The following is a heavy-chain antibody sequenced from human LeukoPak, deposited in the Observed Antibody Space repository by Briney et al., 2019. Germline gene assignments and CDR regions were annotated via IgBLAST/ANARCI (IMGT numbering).Heavy chain of an antibody. J-gene: IGHJ5*02. CDR2: IYHSGST. CDR3: ARVTYDSSGWNWFDP. D-gene: IGHD3-22*01. Sequence: SETLSLTCAVSGGSISSGGYSWSWIRQPPGKGLEWIGYIYHSGSTYYNPSLKSRVTISVDRSKNQFSLKLSSVTAADTAVYYCARVTYDSSGWNWFDPWGQGTLVTVSS. V-gene: IGHV4-30-2*01. CDR1: GGSISSGGYS.